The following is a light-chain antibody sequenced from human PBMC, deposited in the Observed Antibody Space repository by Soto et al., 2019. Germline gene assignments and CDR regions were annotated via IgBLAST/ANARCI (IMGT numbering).Light chain of an antibody. J-gene: IGLJ2*01. CDR2: EVN. Sequence: QSALTQPPSASGSPGQSVTISCTGTSSDVGAYNYVSWYQQHPGKAPKLMIYEVNKRPSGVPDRFSGSKSGNTASLTVSGLQGEDDADYCCSSPAGTNMVFGGGTKLTVL. V-gene: IGLV2-8*01. CDR1: SSDVGAYNY. CDR3: SSPAGTNMV.